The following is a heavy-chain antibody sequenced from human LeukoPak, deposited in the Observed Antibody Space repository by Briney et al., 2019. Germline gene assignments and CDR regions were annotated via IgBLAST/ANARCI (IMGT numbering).Heavy chain of an antibody. J-gene: IGHJ4*02. Sequence: PGGSLRLSRAASGFTFSSYSMNWVRQAPGKGLEWVSSISSSSSYIYYADSVKGPFTISRDNAKNSLYLQMNSLRAEDTAVYYCARDPGSYLDYWGQGTLVTVSS. CDR3: ARDPGSYLDY. CDR1: GFTFSSYS. V-gene: IGHV3-21*01. CDR2: ISSSSSYI.